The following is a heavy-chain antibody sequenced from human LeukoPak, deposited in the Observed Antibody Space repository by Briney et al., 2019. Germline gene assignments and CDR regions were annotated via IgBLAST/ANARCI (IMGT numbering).Heavy chain of an antibody. Sequence: SQTLSLTCAISGDRVSSNSAAWNWFRQSPSRGLEWLGRTYYRSKWFNNYAVSVKSRITINPDSSKNQYSLHLNSVTPEDTAVYYCERMSYDSRPVWGQGTLVTVSS. CDR2: TYYRSKWFN. CDR1: GDRVSSNSAA. J-gene: IGHJ4*02. D-gene: IGHD2-15*01. V-gene: IGHV6-1*01. CDR3: ERMSYDSRPV.